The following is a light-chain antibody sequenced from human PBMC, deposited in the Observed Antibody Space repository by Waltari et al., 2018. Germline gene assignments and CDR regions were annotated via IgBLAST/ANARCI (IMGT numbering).Light chain of an antibody. J-gene: IGLJ1*01. V-gene: IGLV2-14*03. CDR3: SSYTTGSTRYV. CDR2: DVN. Sequence: ITISCTGTSSEIGAYNFVSWYQKHPDKAPKVMIYDVNNRPSGVSSRFSGSKSGNTASLTISGLQAEDEADYYCSSYTTGSTRYVFGSGTKVTVL. CDR1: SSEIGAYNF.